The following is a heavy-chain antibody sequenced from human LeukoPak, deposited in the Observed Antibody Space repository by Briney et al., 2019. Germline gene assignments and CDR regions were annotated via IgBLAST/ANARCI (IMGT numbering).Heavy chain of an antibody. CDR2: IWYDGSNK. CDR3: ARDPSSWSSSRNDY. J-gene: IGHJ4*02. Sequence: GRSLRLSCAASGFTFSSYGMHWVRQAPCKGLEWVAVIWYDGSNKYYADSVKGRFTISRDNSKNTLYLQMNSLRAEDTAVYYCARDPSSWSSSRNDYWGQGTLVTVSS. CDR1: GFTFSSYG. V-gene: IGHV3-33*01. D-gene: IGHD1-14*01.